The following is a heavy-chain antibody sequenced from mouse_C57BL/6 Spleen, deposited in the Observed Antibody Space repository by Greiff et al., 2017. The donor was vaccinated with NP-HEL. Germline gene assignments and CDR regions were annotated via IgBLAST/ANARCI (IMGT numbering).Heavy chain of an antibody. J-gene: IGHJ2*01. V-gene: IGHV1-82*01. CDR1: GYAFSSSW. Sequence: QVQLQQSGPELVKPGASVKISCKASGYAFSSSWMNWVKQRPGKGLEWIGRIYPGDGDTNYNGKFKGKATLTADKSSSTAYMQLSSLTSEDSAVYFCARSGGYHFDYWGQGTTLTVSS. CDR2: IYPGDGDT. D-gene: IGHD2-2*01. CDR3: ARSGGYHFDY.